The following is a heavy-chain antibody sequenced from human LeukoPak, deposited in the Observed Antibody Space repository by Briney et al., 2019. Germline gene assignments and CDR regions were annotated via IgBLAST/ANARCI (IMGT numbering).Heavy chain of an antibody. CDR3: ARACVMWDIVVVVAAKYFDY. J-gene: IGHJ4*02. CDR1: GGSFSGYY. CDR2: INHSGST. Sequence: PSETLSLTCAVYGGSFSGYYWSWIRQPPGKGLEWIGEINHSGSTNYNPSLKSRVTISVDTSKNQFSLKLSSVTAADTAVYYCARACVMWDIVVVVAAKYFDYWGQGTLVTVSS. V-gene: IGHV4-34*01. D-gene: IGHD2-15*01.